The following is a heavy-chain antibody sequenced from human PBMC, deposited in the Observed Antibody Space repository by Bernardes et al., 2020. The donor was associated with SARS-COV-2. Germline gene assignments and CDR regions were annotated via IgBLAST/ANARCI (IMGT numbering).Heavy chain of an antibody. CDR3: ARVDRRKGFDY. CDR1: GFSFRSYD. J-gene: IGHJ4*02. D-gene: IGHD3-22*01. Sequence: GGSLRLLCEASGFSFRSYDMHWVRQAPVKGLEWVALIWYDGSNTFYADSVKGRFTISRDNSKNTLYLHMNTLRAEDTGVYFCARVDRRKGFDYWGQGTLVTVSS. CDR2: IWYDGSNT. V-gene: IGHV3-33*01.